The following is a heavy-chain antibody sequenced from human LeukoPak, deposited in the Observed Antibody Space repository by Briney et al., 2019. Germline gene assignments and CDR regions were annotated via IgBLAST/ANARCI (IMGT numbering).Heavy chain of an antibody. CDR2: INWNGGST. CDR1: GFTFDDYG. D-gene: IGHD6-6*01. J-gene: IGHJ4*02. Sequence: PGGSLRLSCAASGFTFDDYGMSWVRQAPGKGLEWVSGINWNGGSTGYADSVKGRFTISRDNAKNSLYLQMNSLRAEDTALYYCARDRIAARPGRGDFDYWGQGTPVTVSS. CDR3: ARDRIAARPGRGDFDY. V-gene: IGHV3-20*04.